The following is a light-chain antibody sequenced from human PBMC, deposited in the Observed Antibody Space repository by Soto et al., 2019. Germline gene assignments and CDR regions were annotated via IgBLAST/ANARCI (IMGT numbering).Light chain of an antibody. Sequence: EIIMTQSPATLSVSPGERVTLSCRASQSISGNLARYQHKPGQAPRLLISGASARAPGFPARFSGSGSGTEFTLTISSLQSEDFAVYYCQQYNNWPGTFGQGTKVEIK. V-gene: IGKV3-15*01. J-gene: IGKJ1*01. CDR3: QQYNNWPGT. CDR2: GAS. CDR1: QSISGN.